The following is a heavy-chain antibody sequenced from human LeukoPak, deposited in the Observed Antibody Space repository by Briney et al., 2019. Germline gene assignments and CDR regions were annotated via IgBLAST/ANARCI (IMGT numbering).Heavy chain of an antibody. V-gene: IGHV4-61*02. CDR3: ARGPYKYDSSGCFDY. D-gene: IGHD3-22*01. Sequence: QTSETLSLTCTVSGGSISSGSYSWSWIRQPAGKGLEWIGRIYTSGSTNYNPSLKSRVTTSVDTSKNQFSLKLSSVTAADTAVYYCARGPYKYDSSGCFDYWGQGTLVTVSS. J-gene: IGHJ4*02. CDR2: IYTSGST. CDR1: GGSISSGSYS.